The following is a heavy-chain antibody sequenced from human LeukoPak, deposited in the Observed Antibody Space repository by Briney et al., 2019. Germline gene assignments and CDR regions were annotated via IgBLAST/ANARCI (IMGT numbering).Heavy chain of an antibody. J-gene: IGHJ4*02. CDR2: ISDGSDYI. Sequence: GGSLRPSCAASGFPFNSYTMNWIRQAPGKGLEWVSSISDGSDYIYYADSLRGRLTISRDNAKNSLYLQMNSLRAEDTAVYYCARVSAMMYSSSWSFDYWGQGTLVTVSS. CDR3: ARVSAMMYSSSWSFDY. D-gene: IGHD6-13*01. V-gene: IGHV3-21*01. CDR1: GFPFNSYT.